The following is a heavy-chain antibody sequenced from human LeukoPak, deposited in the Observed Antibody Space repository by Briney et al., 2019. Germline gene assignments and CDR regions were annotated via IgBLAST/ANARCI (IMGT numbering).Heavy chain of an antibody. CDR3: AGINDYGDPTGAFDI. CDR1: GFTFSSYM. CDR2: ISSSSYI. Sequence: GGSLRLSCATSGFTFSSYMMNWVRQAPGKGLEWVSSISSSSYIYYADSVKGRFTISRDNAKNSLFLQMNSLRAEDTAVYYCAGINDYGDPTGAFDIWGQGTMVTVSS. J-gene: IGHJ3*02. D-gene: IGHD4-17*01. V-gene: IGHV3-21*01.